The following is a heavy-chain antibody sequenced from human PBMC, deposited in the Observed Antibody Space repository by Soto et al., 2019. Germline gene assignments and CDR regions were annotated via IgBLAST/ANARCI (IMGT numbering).Heavy chain of an antibody. CDR2: IKPDGSES. Sequence: EVQLAESGGGLVQPGGSLRLSCVASGFTFSRHYMTWVRQAPGKGLESVAKIKPDGSESYYVDSVSGRFTFPRDNAKNSLSLQMNSLRDEDTAVYYCASEEWWRVEFWGQGTLVTVSS. CDR1: GFTFSRHY. V-gene: IGHV3-7*01. J-gene: IGHJ4*02. CDR3: ASEEWWRVEF. D-gene: IGHD2-15*01.